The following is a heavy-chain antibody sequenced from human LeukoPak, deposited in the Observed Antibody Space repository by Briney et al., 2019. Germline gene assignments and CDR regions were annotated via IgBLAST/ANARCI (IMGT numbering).Heavy chain of an antibody. CDR3: ARDPKYYDSTGPDY. CDR2: ISPYNDNT. J-gene: IGHJ4*02. Sequence: GASVKVSCKASGYTFTSYGISWVRQAPGQGLEWMGWISPYNDNTNYLQKLQGRVTMTTDTSTNTAYMELRSLRSDDTAMYYCARDPKYYDSTGPDYWGQGTQVTVSS. CDR1: GYTFTSYG. D-gene: IGHD3-22*01. V-gene: IGHV1-18*01.